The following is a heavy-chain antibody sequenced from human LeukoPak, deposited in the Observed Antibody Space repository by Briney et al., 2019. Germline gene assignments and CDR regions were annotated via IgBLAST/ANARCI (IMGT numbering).Heavy chain of an antibody. CDR2: ISYDGSNK. CDR1: GFTFSSYA. Sequence: GRSLRLSCAASGFTFSSYAMHWVRQAPGKGLEWVAVISYDGSNKYYADPVKGRFTISRDNSKNTLYLQMNSLRAEDTAVYYCARDVLKVVVPAAITSGSRFYYYYGMDVWGQGTTVTVSS. D-gene: IGHD2-2*02. V-gene: IGHV3-30-3*01. CDR3: ARDVLKVVVPAAITSGSRFYYYYGMDV. J-gene: IGHJ6*02.